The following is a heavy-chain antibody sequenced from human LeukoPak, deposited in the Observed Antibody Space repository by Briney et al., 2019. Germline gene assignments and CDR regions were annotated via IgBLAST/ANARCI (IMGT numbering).Heavy chain of an antibody. D-gene: IGHD4-17*01. V-gene: IGHV5-51*01. Sequence: AGESLKISCKGSGYSFTNYWIGWVRQMPGKGLKRMGIIYPGDSDARYSPSFQGQVTISADKSISTAYLQWSSLKASDAAMYYCARAPEYGEYISVGKRSYFDYWGQGTLVTVSS. CDR3: ARAPEYGEYISVGKRSYFDY. CDR2: IYPGDSDA. J-gene: IGHJ4*02. CDR1: GYSFTNYW.